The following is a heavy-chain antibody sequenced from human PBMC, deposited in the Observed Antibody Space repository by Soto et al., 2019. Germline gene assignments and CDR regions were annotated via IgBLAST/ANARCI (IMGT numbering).Heavy chain of an antibody. D-gene: IGHD3-10*01. CDR2: IYSGGST. CDR3: ARDGGLLWFGESGGMDV. V-gene: IGHV3-66*01. CDR1: GFTVSSNS. Sequence: EVQLVESGGGLVQPGGSLRLSCAASGFTVSSNSMSWVRQAPGKGLEWVSVIYSGGSTYYADSVKGRFTISRDNSKNTLYLQMNSLRAEDTAVYYCARDGGLLWFGESGGMDVWGQGTTVTVSS. J-gene: IGHJ6*02.